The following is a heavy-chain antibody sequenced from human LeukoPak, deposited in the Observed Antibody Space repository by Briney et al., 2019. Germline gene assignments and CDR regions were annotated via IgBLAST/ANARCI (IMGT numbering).Heavy chain of an antibody. Sequence: SETLSLTCAVYGGSFSGYYWSWIRQPPGKGLEWIGEINHSGSTNYNPSLKSRVTISVDTSKNQFSLKLSSVTAADTGVYYCASIYSSSWYAQFDYWGQGTLVTVSS. CDR1: GGSFSGYY. J-gene: IGHJ4*02. CDR3: ASIYSSSWYAQFDY. V-gene: IGHV4-34*01. CDR2: INHSGST. D-gene: IGHD6-13*01.